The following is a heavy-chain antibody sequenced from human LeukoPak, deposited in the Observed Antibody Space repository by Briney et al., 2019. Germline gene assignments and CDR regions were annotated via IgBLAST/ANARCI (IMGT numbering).Heavy chain of an antibody. CDR2: INSDGIST. D-gene: IGHD4-17*01. CDR3: AKGGATVIDY. Sequence: GGSLRLSCAASAFTFSSYWMHWVRQAPGKGLVWVSRINSDGISTSYADSVKGRFTISRDNAKNTLYLQMNGLRAEDTAVYYCAKGGATVIDYWGQGTLVTVSS. V-gene: IGHV3-74*01. J-gene: IGHJ4*02. CDR1: AFTFSSYW.